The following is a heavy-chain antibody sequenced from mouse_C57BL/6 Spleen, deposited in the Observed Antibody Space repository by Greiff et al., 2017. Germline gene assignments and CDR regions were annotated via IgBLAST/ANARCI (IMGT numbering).Heavy chain of an antibody. Sequence: QVQLQQPGAELVKPGASVKMSCKASGYTFTSYWITWVKQRPGQGLEWIGDIYPGSGSTNYNEKFKSKATLTVDTSSSTAYMQLSSLTSEDSAVYDCARELLTTVVATDWGQGTTLTVSS. CDR1: GYTFTSYW. J-gene: IGHJ2*01. CDR2: IYPGSGST. D-gene: IGHD1-1*01. CDR3: ARELLTTVVATD. V-gene: IGHV1-55*01.